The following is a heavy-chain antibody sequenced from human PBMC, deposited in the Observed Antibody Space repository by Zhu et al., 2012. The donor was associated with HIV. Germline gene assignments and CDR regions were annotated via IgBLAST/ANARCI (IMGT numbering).Heavy chain of an antibody. CDR2: MSYSGST. V-gene: IGHV4-28*01. Sequence: QVQLQESGPGLVKPSDTLSLTCAVSGYSISSSNWWGWIRQPPGKGLEWIAYMSYSGSTYYNVSLKSRVTMSVDTSKNQFSLKLRSVTAVDTAVYYCARIREDILTGYYYYYMDSGAKGPRSPS. D-gene: IGHD3-9*01. J-gene: IGHJ6*03. CDR1: GYSISSSNW. CDR3: ARIREDILTGYYYYYMDS.